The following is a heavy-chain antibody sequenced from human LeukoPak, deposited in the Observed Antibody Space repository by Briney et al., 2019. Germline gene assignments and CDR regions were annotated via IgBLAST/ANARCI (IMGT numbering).Heavy chain of an antibody. CDR2: IKQDGSEK. Sequence: GRSLRLSCAASGFTFSRFGMHWVRQAPGKGREWVANIKQDGSEKYYVDSVKGRFTISRDNAKNSLYLQMNSLRAEDTAVYYCARDKTMTTVTTKDYYYYGMDVWGQGTTVTVSS. J-gene: IGHJ6*02. CDR3: ARDKTMTTVTTKDYYYYGMDV. V-gene: IGHV3-7*04. D-gene: IGHD4-17*01. CDR1: GFTFSRFG.